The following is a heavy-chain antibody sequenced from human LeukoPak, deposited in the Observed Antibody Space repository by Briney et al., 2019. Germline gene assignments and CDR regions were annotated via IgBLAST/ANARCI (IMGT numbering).Heavy chain of an antibody. V-gene: IGHV4-34*01. CDR3: ARHYGP. Sequence: SETLSLTCAVYGGSFSGYYWSWIRQPPGKGLEWVGSIYDSGSTYYNPSLKSRVTISVDTSKNQFSLKLNSVTAADTAVYYCARHYGPWGQGTLVTVSS. CDR1: GGSFSGYY. D-gene: IGHD3-16*01. CDR2: IYDSGST. J-gene: IGHJ5*02.